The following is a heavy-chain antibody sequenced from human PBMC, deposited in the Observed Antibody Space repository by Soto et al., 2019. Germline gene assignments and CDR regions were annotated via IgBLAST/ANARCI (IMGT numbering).Heavy chain of an antibody. V-gene: IGHV3-30*18. CDR1: GFTFSSYG. D-gene: IGHD2-21*02. CDR3: AKDKSAKGLDAFDI. Sequence: PVGSLRLSGAASGFTFSSYGMHWVSQAPGKGLEWVAVISYDGSNKYYADSVKGRFTISRDNSKNTLYLQMNSLRAEDTAVYYCAKDKSAKGLDAFDIWGQGTMVTVSS. J-gene: IGHJ3*02. CDR2: ISYDGSNK.